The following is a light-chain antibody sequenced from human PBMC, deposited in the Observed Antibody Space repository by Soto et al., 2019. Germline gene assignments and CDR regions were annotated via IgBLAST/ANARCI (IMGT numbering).Light chain of an antibody. CDR1: QSINNY. CDR3: QCRGIWPPGAT. V-gene: IGKV3-11*01. Sequence: EIVLTQSPVTLSLSPGERATLSCRASQSINNYLAWYQQKPGQPPRLLIYDASNRATAIPVRFSGSGSGTDFTLTISSLEPEDSEVYYCQCRGIWPPGATFGGGTKVEIK. CDR2: DAS. J-gene: IGKJ4*01.